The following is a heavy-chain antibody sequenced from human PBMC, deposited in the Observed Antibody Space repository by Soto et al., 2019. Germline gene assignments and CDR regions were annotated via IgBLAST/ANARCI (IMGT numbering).Heavy chain of an antibody. V-gene: IGHV4-34*01. J-gene: IGHJ5*02. CDR3: ARGRAAAGKVPWFDP. Sequence: KPSETLSLTCAVYGGSFSGYYWSWIRQPPGKGLEWIGEINHSGSTNYNPSLKSRVTISVDTSKNQFSLKLSSVTAADTAVYYCARGRAAAGKVPWFDPWGQGTLVTVSS. D-gene: IGHD6-13*01. CDR1: GGSFSGYY. CDR2: INHSGST.